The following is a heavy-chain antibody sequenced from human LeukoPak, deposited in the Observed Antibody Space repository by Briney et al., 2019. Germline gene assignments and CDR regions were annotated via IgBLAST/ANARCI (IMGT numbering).Heavy chain of an antibody. CDR1: GFIFSSFG. CDR2: IRYDGSKK. J-gene: IGHJ4*02. V-gene: IGHV3-30*02. Sequence: PGGSLRLSCAASGFIFSSFGMHWVRQAPGKGLEWVAFIRYDGSKKYYADSVKGRFTISRDNSKNTLYVQMNRLRAEDTAVYYCARVGDCTNGICYTADFDYWGQGTLVTVSS. CDR3: ARVGDCTNGICYTADFDY. D-gene: IGHD2-8*01.